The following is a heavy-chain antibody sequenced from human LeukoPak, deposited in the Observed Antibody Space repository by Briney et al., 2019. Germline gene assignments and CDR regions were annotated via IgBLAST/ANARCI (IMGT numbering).Heavy chain of an antibody. J-gene: IGHJ3*02. CDR2: IKQDGSEK. CDR1: GFTFSSYW. V-gene: IGHV3-7*01. D-gene: IGHD3-16*01. Sequence: GGSLRLSCVASGFTFSSYWMSWVRQAPGKGLEWVAKIKQDGSEKYYGDSVKGRFTISRDNAKNSLYLQMNSLRAEDTAVYYCARDDNTAGGDIWGQGTMVTVSS. CDR3: ARDDNTAGGDI.